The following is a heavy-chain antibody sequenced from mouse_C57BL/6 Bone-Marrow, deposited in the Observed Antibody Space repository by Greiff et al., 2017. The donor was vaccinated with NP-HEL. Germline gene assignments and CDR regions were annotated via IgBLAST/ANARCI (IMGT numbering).Heavy chain of an antibody. V-gene: IGHV10-3*01. J-gene: IGHJ1*03. CDR3: VRDRAGTRDWYFDV. CDR2: IRSKSSNYAT. D-gene: IGHD3-1*01. Sequence: EVKLEESGGGLVQPKGSLKLSCAASGFTFNTYAMHWVRQAPGKGLEWVARIRSKSSNYATYYADSVKDRFTISRDDSQSMLYLQMNNLKTEDTAMYYCVRDRAGTRDWYFDVWGTGTTVTVSS. CDR1: GFTFNTYA.